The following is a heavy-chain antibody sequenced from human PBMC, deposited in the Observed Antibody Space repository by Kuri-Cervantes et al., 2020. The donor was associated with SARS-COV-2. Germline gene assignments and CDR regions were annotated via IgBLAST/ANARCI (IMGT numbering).Heavy chain of an antibody. V-gene: IGHV4-34*01. J-gene: IGHJ5*02. D-gene: IGHD6-13*01. CDR2: INHSGST. Sequence: SQTLSLTCAVHGGSFSGLSWSWIRQSPGKGLEWIGEINHSGSTNYNPSLKSRVTISVDTSKNQFSLKLSSVTAADTAVYYCARGRDKGAAAGPGPRWFDPWGQGTLVTVSS. CDR1: GGSFSGLS. CDR3: ARGRDKGAAAGPGPRWFDP.